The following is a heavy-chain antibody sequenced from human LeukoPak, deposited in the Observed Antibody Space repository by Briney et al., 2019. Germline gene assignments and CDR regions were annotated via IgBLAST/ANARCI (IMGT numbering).Heavy chain of an antibody. CDR2: DRYDGSTQ. CDR3: AKPKVAFGMMSIGGFDS. D-gene: IGHD3-10*01. V-gene: IGHV3-30*02. Sequence: GGSLRLSCAASGFTFPDYAMHWVRQAPGKGLEWVSFDRYDGSTQQYADSVRGRFTVSRDNSKNAFYLQMNSLKSEDAAVYYCAKPKVAFGMMSIGGFDSWGPGTLVTVS. CDR1: GFTFPDYA. J-gene: IGHJ4*02.